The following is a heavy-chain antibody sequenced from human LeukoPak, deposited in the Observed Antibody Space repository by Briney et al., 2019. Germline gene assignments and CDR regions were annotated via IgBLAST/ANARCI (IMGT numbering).Heavy chain of an antibody. CDR1: GFTFNNYW. J-gene: IGHJ3*02. Sequence: PGGSLRLSCAASGFTFNNYWMNWVRQAPGKGLEWVAVISYDGSNKYYADSVKGRFTISRDNSKNTLYLQMNSLRAEDTAVYYCARPDYYDSSGSYAFDIWGQGTMVTVSS. V-gene: IGHV3-30*03. D-gene: IGHD3-22*01. CDR2: ISYDGSNK. CDR3: ARPDYYDSSGSYAFDI.